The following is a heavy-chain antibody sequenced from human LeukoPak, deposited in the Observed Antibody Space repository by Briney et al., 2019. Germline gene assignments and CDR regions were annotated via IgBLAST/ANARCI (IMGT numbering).Heavy chain of an antibody. CDR3: ARAYSSPNWFDP. V-gene: IGHV3-7*04. J-gene: IGHJ5*02. Sequence: GGSLRLSCAASGFTFSSYWLSWVRQAPGKGLEWVANIKQDGSEKYHADSVKGRFTISRDNAKNSLYLQMNSLRAEDTAVYYCARAYSSPNWFDPWGQGTLVTVSA. CDR2: IKQDGSEK. CDR1: GFTFSSYW. D-gene: IGHD6-13*01.